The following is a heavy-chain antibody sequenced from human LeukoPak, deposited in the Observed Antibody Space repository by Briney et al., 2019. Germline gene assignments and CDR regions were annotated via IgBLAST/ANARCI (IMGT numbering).Heavy chain of an antibody. CDR2: IYSGGST. Sequence: GGSLRLSCAASRFTVSSNYMSWVRQAPGKGLEWVSVIYSGGSTYYADSVKGQFTISRDNSKNTLYLQMNSLRAEDTAVYYCAAASSGYYSHDAFDIWGQGTMVTVSS. CDR1: RFTVSSNY. V-gene: IGHV3-53*01. J-gene: IGHJ3*02. D-gene: IGHD3-22*01. CDR3: AAASSGYYSHDAFDI.